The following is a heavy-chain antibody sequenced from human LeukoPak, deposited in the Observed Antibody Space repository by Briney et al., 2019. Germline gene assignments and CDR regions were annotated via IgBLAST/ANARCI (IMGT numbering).Heavy chain of an antibody. J-gene: IGHJ4*02. CDR3: ASPLSRAPVRDRFDY. Sequence: ASVTVSCKASGYTLTRYYMHWVRQAPGQGLDGMGWINPNSGGTNYAQKFQGRVTMTRDTSISTAYMELSRLRSDDTAVYYCASPLSRAPVRDRFDYWGQGTLVTVSS. CDR2: INPNSGGT. D-gene: IGHD3-10*01. CDR1: GYTLTRYY. V-gene: IGHV1-2*02.